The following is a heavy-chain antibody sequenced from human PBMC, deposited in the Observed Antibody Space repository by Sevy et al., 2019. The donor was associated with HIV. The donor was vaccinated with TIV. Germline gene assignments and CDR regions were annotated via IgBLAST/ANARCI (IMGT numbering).Heavy chain of an antibody. V-gene: IGHV3-33*01. Sequence: GGSLRLSCAASGFTFSSYGMHWVRQAPGKGLEWVAVIWYDGSNKYYTDSVRGRFTISRDNSKNTLYLQMNSLRAEDTAVYYCARGTTEQAFDIWGQGTMVTVSS. CDR2: IWYDGSNK. CDR3: ARGTTEQAFDI. D-gene: IGHD1-1*01. J-gene: IGHJ3*02. CDR1: GFTFSSYG.